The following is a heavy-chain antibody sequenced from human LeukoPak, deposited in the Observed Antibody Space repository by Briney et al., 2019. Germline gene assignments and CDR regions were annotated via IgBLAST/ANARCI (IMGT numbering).Heavy chain of an antibody. CDR1: GGSISSSSYY. CDR3: ARHLGEAAGQGWWFDP. Sequence: PSETLSLTCTVSGGSISSSSYYWGWIRQPPGKGLEWIGSIYYSGSTYYNPSLKSRVTISVDTSKNQFSLKLSSVTAADTAVYYCARHLGEAAGQGWWFDPWGQGTLVTVSS. D-gene: IGHD6-13*01. J-gene: IGHJ5*02. CDR2: IYYSGST. V-gene: IGHV4-39*01.